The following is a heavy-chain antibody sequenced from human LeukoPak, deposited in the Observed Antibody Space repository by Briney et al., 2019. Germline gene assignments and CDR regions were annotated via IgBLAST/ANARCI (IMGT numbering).Heavy chain of an antibody. CDR2: LSGSGGST. D-gene: IGHD3-22*01. CDR1: GFTFSSYA. CDR3: ATSPHVQVLVYYLDP. V-gene: IGHV3-23*01. Sequence: GGSLRLSCAASGFTFSSYAMSWVRQAPGKGLEWVSSLSGSGGSTHYADSVKGRFTISRDNSKNTLYLQMNSLRAEDTAVYYCATSPHVQVLVYYLDPWGQGTLVTVSS. J-gene: IGHJ5*02.